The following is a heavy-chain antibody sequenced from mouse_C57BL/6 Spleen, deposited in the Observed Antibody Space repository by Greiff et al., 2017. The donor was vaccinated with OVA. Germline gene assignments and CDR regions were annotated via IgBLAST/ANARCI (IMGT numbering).Heavy chain of an antibody. Sequence: EVMLVESGGGLVKPGGSLKLSCAASGFTFSDYGMHWVRQAPEKGLEWVAYISSGSSTIYYADTVKGRFTSTRDNAKNTLFRKVTSLMCEDTAMYYCAKRDYYGSSYDCYAMDYWGQGTSVTVSS. CDR1: GFTFSDYG. D-gene: IGHD1-1*01. J-gene: IGHJ4*01. CDR2: ISSGSSTI. V-gene: IGHV5-17*01. CDR3: AKRDYYGSSYDCYAMDY.